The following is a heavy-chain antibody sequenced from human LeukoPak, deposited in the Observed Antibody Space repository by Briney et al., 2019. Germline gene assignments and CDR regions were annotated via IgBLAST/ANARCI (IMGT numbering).Heavy chain of an antibody. Sequence: ASVKVSCKASGGTFSSYAISWVRQAPGQGLEWMGRSIPIFGTANYAQKFQGRVTITTDESTSTAYMELSSLRSEDTAVYYCARNINPGRSTGLAGGLEPWGQGTLVTVSS. CDR1: GGTFSSYA. CDR2: SIPIFGTA. J-gene: IGHJ5*02. V-gene: IGHV1-69*05. CDR3: ARNINPGRSTGLAGGLEP. D-gene: IGHD6-19*01.